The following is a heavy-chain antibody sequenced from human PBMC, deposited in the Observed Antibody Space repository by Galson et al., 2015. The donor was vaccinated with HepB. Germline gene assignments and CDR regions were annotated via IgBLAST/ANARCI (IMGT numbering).Heavy chain of an antibody. V-gene: IGHV1-18*04. CDR1: GYTFTTYG. CDR2: ISAYNGDT. Sequence: SVKVSCKASGYTFTTYGISWVRQAPGQGLEWMGWISAYNGDTNFAQKFQGRLTMTTDTSTSTAYMELRSLRSDDTAVYYCARDGWSGNYFDGAFDMWGQGTMVTVSS. D-gene: IGHD1-26*01. J-gene: IGHJ3*02. CDR3: ARDGWSGNYFDGAFDM.